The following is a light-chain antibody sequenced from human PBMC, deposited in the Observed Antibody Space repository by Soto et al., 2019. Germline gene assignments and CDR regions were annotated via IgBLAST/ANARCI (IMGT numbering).Light chain of an antibody. V-gene: IGLV2-23*02. CDR2: EVS. J-gene: IGLJ1*01. Sequence: QSVLTQPASLSGSPGPSITISCTGNSSDVGSYNLVSWYQQHPGKAPKLMIYEVSKRPSGVSNRFSGSKSGNTASLTISGLQAEDEADYYCCSHAGSSTFVFGTGTKVTVL. CDR3: CSHAGSSTFV. CDR1: SSDVGSYNL.